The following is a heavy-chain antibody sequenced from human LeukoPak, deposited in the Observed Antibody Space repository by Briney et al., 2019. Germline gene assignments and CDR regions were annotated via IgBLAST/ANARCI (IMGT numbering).Heavy chain of an antibody. Sequence: PGGSLRLSCAASGFTFSDYYMTWIRQAPRQGPEWISYISSSGGTIFHADSVKGRFTISRDNAKNSLYLQMNSLGAEDTAVYFCASGPPGYYFNYWGQGTLVTVSS. CDR1: GFTFSDYY. V-gene: IGHV3-11*04. CDR3: ASGPPGYYFNY. CDR2: ISSSGGTI. J-gene: IGHJ4*02.